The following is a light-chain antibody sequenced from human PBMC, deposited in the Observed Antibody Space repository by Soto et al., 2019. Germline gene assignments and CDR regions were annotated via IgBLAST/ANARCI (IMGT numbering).Light chain of an antibody. CDR2: AAS. V-gene: IGKV1-39*01. CDR3: QQSYSTPPIT. Sequence: DIQMTQSPSSLSASVGDRVTITCRASQSISSYLDWYQQKPGKAPKLLIYAASSLQSGVPSRFSGSGSGTDFTLTISSLQHEDFATHYCQQSYSTPPITFGQGTRLEI. J-gene: IGKJ5*01. CDR1: QSISSY.